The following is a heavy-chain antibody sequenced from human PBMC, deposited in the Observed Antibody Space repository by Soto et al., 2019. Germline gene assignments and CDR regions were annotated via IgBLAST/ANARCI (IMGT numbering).Heavy chain of an antibody. CDR2: ISNDGSIT. V-gene: IGHV3-74*01. Sequence: GGSLRLSCEASGFIFSNYWMHWVRQTQGTGLVWVSRISNDGSITNYADSVKGRFTISRDNAKNTLYLQMSNLRAEDTAIYYCAKVGVFASWGPGTLVTVSS. J-gene: IGHJ5*01. CDR3: AKVGVFAS. D-gene: IGHD2-8*01. CDR1: GFIFSNYW.